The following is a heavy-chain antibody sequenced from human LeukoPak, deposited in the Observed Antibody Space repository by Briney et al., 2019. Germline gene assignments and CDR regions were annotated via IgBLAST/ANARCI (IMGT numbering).Heavy chain of an antibody. V-gene: IGHV1-69*04. CDR2: IIPIFGIA. J-gene: IGHJ6*02. CDR1: GGTFSSYA. CDR3: ARDGRSSSWYHYYGMDV. D-gene: IGHD6-13*01. Sequence: ASVKVSCKASGGTFSSYAISWVRQAPGQGLEWMGRIIPIFGIANYAQKFQGRVTITADKSTSTAYMELSSLRSEDTAVYYCARDGRSSSWYHYYGMDVWGQGTTVIVSS.